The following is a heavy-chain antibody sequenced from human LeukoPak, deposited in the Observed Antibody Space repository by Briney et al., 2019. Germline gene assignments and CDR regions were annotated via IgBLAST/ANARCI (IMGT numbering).Heavy chain of an antibody. J-gene: IGHJ6*02. V-gene: IGHV1-69*01. Sequence: SVKVSCKASGDSISNFAVSWVRQAPRQGLEWMGGIIPIFGTADYAQKFQGRVTITADEFTSTTYMELSSLKSEDTAIYYCTTRSCGAGGCSPSLYYYYGLHFWGQGTTVSVSS. CDR3: TTRSCGAGGCSPSLYYYYGLHF. CDR1: GDSISNFA. D-gene: IGHD3-16*01. CDR2: IIPIFGTA.